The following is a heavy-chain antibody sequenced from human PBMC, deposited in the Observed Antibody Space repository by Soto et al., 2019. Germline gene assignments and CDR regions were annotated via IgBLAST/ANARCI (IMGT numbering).Heavy chain of an antibody. CDR1: GGSISSYY. CDR2: IYYSGST. J-gene: IGHJ5*02. V-gene: IGHV4-59*01. Sequence: SETLSLTCTVSGGSISSYYWSWIRQPPGKGLEWIGYIYYSGSTNYNPSLKSRVTISVDTSKNQFSLKLSSVTAADTAVYYCERALRGPKWFDPWGQGTLVTVSS. CDR3: ERALRGPKWFDP.